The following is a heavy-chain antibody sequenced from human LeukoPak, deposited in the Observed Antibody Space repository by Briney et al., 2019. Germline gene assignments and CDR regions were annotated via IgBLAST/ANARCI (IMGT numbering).Heavy chain of an antibody. V-gene: IGHV3-30-3*01. CDR2: ISYDGSNK. Sequence: GRSLRLSCAASGFTFSSYAMHWVRQAPGKGLEWVAVISYDGSNKYYADSVKGRFTISRDNSKNTLYLQMNSLRAEDTAVYYCAKVEGADYYGSGSYDGDYYYGMDVWGQGTTVTVSS. D-gene: IGHD3-10*01. CDR3: AKVEGADYYGSGSYDGDYYYGMDV. CDR1: GFTFSSYA. J-gene: IGHJ6*02.